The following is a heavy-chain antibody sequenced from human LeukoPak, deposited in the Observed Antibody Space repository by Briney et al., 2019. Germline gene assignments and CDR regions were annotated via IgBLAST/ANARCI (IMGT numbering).Heavy chain of an antibody. J-gene: IGHJ4*02. CDR2: VWYDESND. Sequence: PGRSLRLSCVASGFIFSTYGKHWVRQAPGKGLEWVAVVWYDESNDYYADSVKGRFTISRDNSKNTLYLQMNSLRAEDTAVYYCARGVGYYDSSGTIDYWGQGTLVTVSS. V-gene: IGHV3-33*01. CDR1: GFIFSTYG. D-gene: IGHD3-22*01. CDR3: ARGVGYYDSSGTIDY.